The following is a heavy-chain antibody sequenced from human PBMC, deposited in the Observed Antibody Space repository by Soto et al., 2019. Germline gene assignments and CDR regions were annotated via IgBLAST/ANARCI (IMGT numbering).Heavy chain of an antibody. Sequence: SETLSLTCTVSGGSISSGDYYWSWIRQPPGKGLEWIGYIYYSGSTYYNPSLKSRVTISVDTSKNQFSLKLSSVTAADTAVYYCARAPSGPWSPHLDYWGQGTLVTVSS. D-gene: IGHD2-8*02. V-gene: IGHV4-30-4*01. CDR2: IYYSGST. CDR3: ARAPSGPWSPHLDY. CDR1: GGSISSGDYY. J-gene: IGHJ4*02.